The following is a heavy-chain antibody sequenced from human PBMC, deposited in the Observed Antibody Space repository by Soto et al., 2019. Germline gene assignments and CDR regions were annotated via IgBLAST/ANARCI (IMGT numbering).Heavy chain of an antibody. V-gene: IGHV3-15*07. CDR3: TTEDSGIAAAGTNPAPFDY. CDR1: GFTFSNAW. CDR2: IKSKTDGGTT. Sequence: GGSLRLSCAASGFTFSNAWMNWVRQAPGKGLEWVGRIKSKTDGGTTDYAAPVKGRFTISRDDSKNTLYLQMNSLKTEDTAVYYCTTEDSGIAAAGTNPAPFDYWGQGTLVTVSS. D-gene: IGHD6-13*01. J-gene: IGHJ4*02.